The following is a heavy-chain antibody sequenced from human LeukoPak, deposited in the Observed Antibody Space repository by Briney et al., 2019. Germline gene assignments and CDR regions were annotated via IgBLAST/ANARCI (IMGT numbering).Heavy chain of an antibody. CDR2: IYYSGST. J-gene: IGHJ4*02. Sequence: SETLSLTCAVYGGSFSGYYWSWIRQPPGKGLEWIGYIYYSGSTNYNPSLKSRVTISVDTSKNQFSLKLSSVTAADTAVYYCARLGYCSGGSCPHPVDYWGRGTLVTVSS. D-gene: IGHD2-15*01. CDR1: GGSFSGYY. CDR3: ARLGYCSGGSCPHPVDY. V-gene: IGHV4-59*08.